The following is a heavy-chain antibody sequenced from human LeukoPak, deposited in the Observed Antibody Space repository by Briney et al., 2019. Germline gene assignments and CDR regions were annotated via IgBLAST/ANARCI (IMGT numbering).Heavy chain of an antibody. V-gene: IGHV3-7*03. CDR3: AIAAAGNRY. CDR2: IKQDGSEK. J-gene: IGHJ4*02. Sequence: GGSLRLSCAASGFTFSSYWMSWVRQAPGKGLEWVANIKQDGSEKYYVDSVKGRFIISRDNAKNSLYVQMNSLRDEDTAVYYCAIAAAGNRYWGQGTLVTVSS. CDR1: GFTFSSYW. D-gene: IGHD6-13*01.